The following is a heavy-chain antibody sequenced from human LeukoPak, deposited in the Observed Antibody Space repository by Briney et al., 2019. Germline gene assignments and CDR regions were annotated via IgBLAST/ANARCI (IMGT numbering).Heavy chain of an antibody. CDR3: ARGEGAHRP. CDR1: GGTFSSYA. CDR2: IIHIFGTA. J-gene: IGHJ5*02. D-gene: IGHD1-26*01. Sequence: SVKASCKASGGTFSSYAISWVRQAPGQGLEWMGGIIHIFGTANYAQKFQGRLTMTRNTSISTAYMELSSLRSEDTAVYYCARGEGAHRPWGQGTLVTVSS. V-gene: IGHV1-69*05.